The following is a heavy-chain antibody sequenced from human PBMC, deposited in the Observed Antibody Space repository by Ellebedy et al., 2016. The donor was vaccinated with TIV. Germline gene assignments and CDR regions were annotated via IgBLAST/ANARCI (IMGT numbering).Heavy chain of an antibody. V-gene: IGHV3-53*01. D-gene: IGHD6-13*01. J-gene: IGHJ3*02. CDR1: GFAVSTNY. Sequence: GESLKISCAASGFAVSTNYMSWVRQAPGKGLEWVSLIFSGGATYYADSVKGRFTISRDNSKNTLFLQMNSLRAEDSALYYCAREFIAAPWGAFAIWGQGTMVTVSS. CDR2: IFSGGAT. CDR3: AREFIAAPWGAFAI.